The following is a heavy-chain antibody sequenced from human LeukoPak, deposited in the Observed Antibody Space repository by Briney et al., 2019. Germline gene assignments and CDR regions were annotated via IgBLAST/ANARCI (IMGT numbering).Heavy chain of an antibody. CDR3: ARGGAGTAYYGWDFFRFDY. CDR2: IDPRNGVT. CDR1: EYSFTGYY. D-gene: IGHD4-17*01. Sequence: ASVKVSCKASEYSFTGYYMNWVRQAPGQGPEWMGWIDPRNGVTKYADRLQGRVTMTRDTSISTAYMELSRLRPDGTAVYYCARGGAGTAYYGWDFFRFDYWGQGTLVTVSS. J-gene: IGHJ4*02. V-gene: IGHV1-2*02.